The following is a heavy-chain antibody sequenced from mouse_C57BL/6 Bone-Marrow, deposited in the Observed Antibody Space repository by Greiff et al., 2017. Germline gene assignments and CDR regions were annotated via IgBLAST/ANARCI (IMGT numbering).Heavy chain of an antibody. Sequence: EVMLVESGGGLVQPGASLRLSCAASGFTFTDYYMSWVRQPPGKAPEGLALIRNKANGYTTEYTASVKGRFTISRDNSKNILHLQMNTLSAEYSATYYCVKAVSGTFAYWGQGTLVTVSA. CDR2: IRNKANGYTT. V-gene: IGHV7-4*01. CDR3: VKAVSGTFAY. CDR1: GFTFTDYY. D-gene: IGHD4-1*01. J-gene: IGHJ3*01.